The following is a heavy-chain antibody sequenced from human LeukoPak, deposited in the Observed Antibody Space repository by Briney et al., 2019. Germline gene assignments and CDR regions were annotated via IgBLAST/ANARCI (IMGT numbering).Heavy chain of an antibody. CDR1: GGSISSSPYY. CDR3: ARHASVDGNWPRPLDY. Sequence: SETLSLTCTVSGGSISSSPYYWGWIRQPPGKGLEWIGNIYYSGSTYYNPSLKTRVTISVDTSKNQFSLKLTFVTAADTAVYYCARHASVDGNWPRPLDYWGQGSLVTVSS. J-gene: IGHJ4*02. CDR2: IYYSGST. D-gene: IGHD6-19*01. V-gene: IGHV4-39*01.